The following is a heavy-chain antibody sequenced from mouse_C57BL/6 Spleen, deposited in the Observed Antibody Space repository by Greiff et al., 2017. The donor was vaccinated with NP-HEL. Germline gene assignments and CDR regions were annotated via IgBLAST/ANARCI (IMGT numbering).Heavy chain of an antibody. CDR1: GFTFTDYC. CDR3: ARSSYSNYVAY. D-gene: IGHD2-5*01. J-gene: IGHJ3*01. Sequence: EVKLVESGGGLVQPGGSLSLSCAASGFTFTDYCMSWVRQPPGKALEWLGFIRNKANGYTTEYSASVKGRFTISRDNSQSILYLQMNALGAEDSATYYCARSSYSNYVAYWGQGTLVTVSA. CDR2: IRNKANGYTT. V-gene: IGHV7-3*01.